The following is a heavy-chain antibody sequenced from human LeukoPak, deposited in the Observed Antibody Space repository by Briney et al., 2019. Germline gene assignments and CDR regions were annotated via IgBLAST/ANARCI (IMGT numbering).Heavy chain of an antibody. CDR2: INPSGGST. V-gene: IGHV1-46*01. CDR3: ARDPRRYYGSGSYPTGWFDP. D-gene: IGHD3-10*01. Sequence: ASVKVSCKASGYTFTSYYMHWVRQAPGQGLEWVGIINPSGGSTSYAQKFQGRVTMTRDMSTSTVYMELSSLRSGDTAVYYCARDPRRYYGSGSYPTGWFDPWGQGTLVTVSS. CDR1: GYTFTSYY. J-gene: IGHJ5*02.